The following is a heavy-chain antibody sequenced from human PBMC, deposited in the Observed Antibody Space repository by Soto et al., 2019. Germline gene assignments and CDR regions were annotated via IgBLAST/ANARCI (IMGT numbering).Heavy chain of an antibody. Sequence: GGSLRLSCAASGFTFSSYAMHWVRQAPGKGLEWVAVISYDGSNKYYADSVKGRFTISRDNSKNTLYLQMNSLRAEDTAVYYCARDFVNVLRFLEWIPAPHQQVGGQGTLVTVSS. V-gene: IGHV3-30-3*01. D-gene: IGHD3-3*01. J-gene: IGHJ1*01. CDR2: ISYDGSNK. CDR3: ARDFVNVLRFLEWIPAPHQQV. CDR1: GFTFSSYA.